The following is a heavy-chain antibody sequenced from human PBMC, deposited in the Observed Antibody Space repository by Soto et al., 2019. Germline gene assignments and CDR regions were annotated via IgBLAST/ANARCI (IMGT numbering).Heavy chain of an antibody. V-gene: IGHV3-23*01. CDR3: AKSVINTGGPFHY. J-gene: IGHJ4*02. CDR1: GFTFTTCA. Sequence: GGSLRLSCAASGFTFTTCAMTWVRQAPGKGLEWVSSITAAGGGTYYADSVKGRFTISRDNAKSTLYLQMNSLRAEDTAVYHCAKSVINTGGPFHYWGQGALVTVSS. D-gene: IGHD3-22*01. CDR2: ITAAGGGT.